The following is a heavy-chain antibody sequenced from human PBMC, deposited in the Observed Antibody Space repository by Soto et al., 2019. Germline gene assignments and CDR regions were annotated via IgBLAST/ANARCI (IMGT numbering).Heavy chain of an antibody. D-gene: IGHD6-19*01. CDR2: INHSGST. J-gene: IGHJ5*02. V-gene: IGHV4-34*01. CDR3: ARGIAVAGNWFDP. CDR1: GGSFSGYY. Sequence: SETLSLTCAVYGGSFSGYYWSWIRQPPGKGLEWIGEINHSGSTNYNPSLKSRVTISVDTSKNQFSLKLSSVTAADTAVYYCARGIAVAGNWFDPWGQGTLVTVSS.